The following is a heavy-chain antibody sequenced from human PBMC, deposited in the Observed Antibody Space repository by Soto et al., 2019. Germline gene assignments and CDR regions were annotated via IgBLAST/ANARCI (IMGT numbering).Heavy chain of an antibody. Sequence: SETLSLTCAVSGASISSSSYYWGWIRQPPGKGLEWIGSIYFSGNTYYNPSLKSRVTISIDTSKNQFSLKLSSVTATDTAIYFCARRLVGPTLLGYAFDIWGQGTMVTVSS. CDR1: GASISSSSYY. V-gene: IGHV4-39*01. J-gene: IGHJ3*02. D-gene: IGHD1-26*01. CDR3: ARRLVGPTLLGYAFDI. CDR2: IYFSGNT.